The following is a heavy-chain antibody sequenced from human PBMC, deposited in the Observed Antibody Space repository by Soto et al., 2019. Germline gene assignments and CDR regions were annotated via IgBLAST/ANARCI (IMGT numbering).Heavy chain of an antibody. Sequence: GGFLRLSCAASGFTFSSYAMSWVRQAPGKGLEWFSAISGSGGSTYYADSVKGRFTISRDNSKNTLYLQMNSLRAEDTAVYYCAKDRRGEETNDYWGQGTLVTVSS. V-gene: IGHV3-23*01. CDR3: AKDRRGEETNDY. CDR1: GFTFSSYA. CDR2: ISGSGGST. J-gene: IGHJ4*02. D-gene: IGHD3-10*01.